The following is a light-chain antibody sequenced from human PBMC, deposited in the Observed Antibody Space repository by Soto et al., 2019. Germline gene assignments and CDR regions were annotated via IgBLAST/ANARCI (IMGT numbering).Light chain of an antibody. CDR1: QSVSSN. J-gene: IGKJ1*01. Sequence: EIVMTQSPATLSVSPGERATLSCRASQSVSSNLAWYQQKPGQPPSLLIYGASSRATGIPDRFSGSGSGTDFTLTISRLEPEDFAVYYCQQYGGSSRTFGQGTKVDIK. V-gene: IGKV3-20*01. CDR3: QQYGGSSRT. CDR2: GAS.